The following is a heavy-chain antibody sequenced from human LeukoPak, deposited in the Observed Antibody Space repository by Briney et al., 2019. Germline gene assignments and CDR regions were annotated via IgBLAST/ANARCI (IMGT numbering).Heavy chain of an antibody. J-gene: IGHJ6*03. CDR1: GFTFSSYG. CDR3: AKDGDRYCSSTSCSSLSYYYYYMDV. D-gene: IGHD2-2*01. Sequence: HPGGSLRLSCAASGFTFSSYGMHWVRQAPGKGLEWVAFIRYDGSNKYYADSVKGRFTISRDNSKNTLYLQMNSLRAEDTAVYYCAKDGDRYCSSTSCSSLSYYYYYMDVWGKGTTVTVSS. CDR2: IRYDGSNK. V-gene: IGHV3-30*02.